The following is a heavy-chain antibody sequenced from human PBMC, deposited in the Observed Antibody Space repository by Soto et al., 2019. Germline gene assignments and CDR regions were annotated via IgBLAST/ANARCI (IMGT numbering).Heavy chain of an antibody. Sequence: RLSCAASGFTFRSYSMNWVRQAPGRGLEWVAAISGTSDYIYYADSVKGRFTISRDNAKTSLYIQMNSLRAEDTAVYYCARDHRYCSGSSCRPYYYYYGMDVWGQGTTVTVSS. J-gene: IGHJ6*02. V-gene: IGHV3-21*01. CDR3: ARDHRYCSGSSCRPYYYYYGMDV. D-gene: IGHD2-15*01. CDR1: GFTFRSYS. CDR2: ISGTSDYI.